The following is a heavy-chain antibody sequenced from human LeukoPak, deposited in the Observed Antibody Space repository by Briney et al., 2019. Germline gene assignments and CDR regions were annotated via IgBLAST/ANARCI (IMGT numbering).Heavy chain of an antibody. J-gene: IGHJ4*02. D-gene: IGHD2-2*01. CDR2: IYYSGST. CDR3: ARLEISSTSFFDY. V-gene: IGHV4-30-4*08. CDR1: GGSISSCDYY. Sequence: SETLSLTCTVSGGSISSCDYYWSWIRQPPGKGLEWIRYIYYSGSTYYNPSLKSRVTISVDTSKNQFSLKLSSVTAADTAVYYCARLEISSTSFFDYWGQGTLVTVSS.